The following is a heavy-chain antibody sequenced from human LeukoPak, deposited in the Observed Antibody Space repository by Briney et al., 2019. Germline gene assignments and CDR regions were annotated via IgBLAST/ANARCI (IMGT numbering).Heavy chain of an antibody. Sequence: GGSLRLSCAASGFTVSDNYMTWVRQAPGKGLEWVSVIYSGGSTYYADSVKGRFTISRHDPKNTLFLQMNSLRPEDTAVYYCARLEMATITHAFDIWGQGAMVTVSS. J-gene: IGHJ3*02. D-gene: IGHD5-24*01. CDR2: IYSGGST. CDR3: ARLEMATITHAFDI. CDR1: GFTVSDNY. V-gene: IGHV3-53*04.